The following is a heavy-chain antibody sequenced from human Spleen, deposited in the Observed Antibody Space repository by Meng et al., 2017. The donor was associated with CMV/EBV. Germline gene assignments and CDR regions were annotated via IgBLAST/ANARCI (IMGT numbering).Heavy chain of an antibody. D-gene: IGHD6-19*01. Sequence: KASGYTCSHYAIHWVRQAPGQSPEWMGWIHTGNGNPKYAQKFQGRVTITIDTSANTGYMELNSLRSKDTAVYYCSRDSGSGWYRLDPWGQGTLVTVSS. CDR2: IHTGNGNP. J-gene: IGHJ5*02. V-gene: IGHV1-3*04. CDR1: GYTCSHYA. CDR3: SRDSGSGWYRLDP.